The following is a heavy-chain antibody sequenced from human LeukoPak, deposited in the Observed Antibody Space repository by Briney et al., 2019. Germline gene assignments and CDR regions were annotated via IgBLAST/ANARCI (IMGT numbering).Heavy chain of an antibody. CDR1: GFTFSSYS. Sequence: GGSLRLSCVASGFTFSSYSMDWVRQAPGKGLEWVSSISSSSSYIYYADSVKGRFTISRDNAKNSLYLQMNSLRAEDTAVYYCAREEYSYEWIDYWGQGTLVTVSS. CDR2: ISSSSSYI. J-gene: IGHJ4*02. D-gene: IGHD5-18*01. V-gene: IGHV3-21*01. CDR3: AREEYSYEWIDY.